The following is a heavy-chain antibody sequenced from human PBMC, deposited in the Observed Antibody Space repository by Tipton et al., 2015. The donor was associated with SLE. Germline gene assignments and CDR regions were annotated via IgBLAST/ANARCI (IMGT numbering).Heavy chain of an antibody. CDR2: IYHSGST. D-gene: IGHD2-2*01. J-gene: IGHJ3*02. CDR3: ARGVQLSPRAFDI. V-gene: IGHV4-30-2*01. Sequence: TLSLTCAVSGGSISSGGYSWSWIRQPPGKGLEWIGYIYHSGSTYYNPSLKSRVTISVDTSKNQFSLKLSSVTAADTAVYYCARGVQLSPRAFDIWGQGTMVTVSS. CDR1: GGSISSGGYS.